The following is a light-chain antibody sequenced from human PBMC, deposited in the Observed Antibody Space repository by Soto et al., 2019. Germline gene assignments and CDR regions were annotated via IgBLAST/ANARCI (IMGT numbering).Light chain of an antibody. V-gene: IGLV2-14*02. CDR1: ISDVGSYDL. CDR3: SSYTTTSNYV. J-gene: IGLJ1*01. Sequence: QSVLTRPASVSGSPGQSITISCTGSISDVGSYDLVSWHQQHPGKAPKLMVYQVSRRPSGVSNRFFGSKSGNTASLAISGLQPEDEADYYCSSYTTTSNYVFGTGTKVTVL. CDR2: QVS.